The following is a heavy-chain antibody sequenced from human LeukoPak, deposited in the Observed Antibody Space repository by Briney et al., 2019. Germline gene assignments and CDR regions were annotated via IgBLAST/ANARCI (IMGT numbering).Heavy chain of an antibody. CDR2: IKSKTDGGTT. D-gene: IGHD3-3*01. J-gene: IGHJ4*02. V-gene: IGHV3-15*01. CDR3: TTDVAGYDFWSGYPNY. CDR1: GFTLSNAW. Sequence: GGSLRLSCAASGFTLSNAWMSWVRQAPGKGLEWVGRIKSKTDGGTTDYAAPVKGRFTISRDDSKNTLYLQMNSLKTEDTAVYYCTTDVAGYDFWSGYPNYWGQGTLVTVSS.